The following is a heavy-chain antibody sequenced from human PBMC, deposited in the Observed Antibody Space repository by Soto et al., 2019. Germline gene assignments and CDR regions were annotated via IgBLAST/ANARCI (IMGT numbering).Heavy chain of an antibody. V-gene: IGHV3-30*03. D-gene: IGHD3-9*01. CDR3: ATDKAHILTGDTFDY. CDR2: ISYDGSNK. J-gene: IGHJ4*02. CDR1: GFTFSSYG. Sequence: QVQLVESGGGGVQPGRSLRLSCAASGFTFSSYGMHWVRQAPGKGLEWVAVISYDGSNKYYADSVKGRFTISRDNSKNTLYLQMNSLRAEDTAVYYCATDKAHILTGDTFDYWGQVTVVTVSS.